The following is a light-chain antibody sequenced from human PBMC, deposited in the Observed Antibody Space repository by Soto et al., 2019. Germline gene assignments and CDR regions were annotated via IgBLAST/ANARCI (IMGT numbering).Light chain of an antibody. CDR2: AAS. Sequence: DVQMTQAPSSLSASVGDRVTITCRASQGISNYLAWYQQKPGKVPKLLIYAASILQSGVPSRFSGSGSGTDFTLTISSLQPQDVAPYYCQKYNSAPRTFGGGTKVEIK. CDR1: QGISNY. CDR3: QKYNSAPRT. J-gene: IGKJ4*01. V-gene: IGKV1-27*01.